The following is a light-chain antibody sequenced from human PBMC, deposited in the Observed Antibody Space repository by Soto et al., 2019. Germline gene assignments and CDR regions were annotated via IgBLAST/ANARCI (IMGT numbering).Light chain of an antibody. Sequence: QSALTQPPSVSGSPGQSVTISCTATSSDIGYHNRVSWYQQPPGTAPKLMIHEVSTRYSGVPDRCSGSKSGNTASLTISGLKAEDEADYYCSSFASSATLVFGGGTKLTVL. CDR2: EVS. V-gene: IGLV2-18*02. CDR3: SSFASSATLV. J-gene: IGLJ3*02. CDR1: SSDIGYHNR.